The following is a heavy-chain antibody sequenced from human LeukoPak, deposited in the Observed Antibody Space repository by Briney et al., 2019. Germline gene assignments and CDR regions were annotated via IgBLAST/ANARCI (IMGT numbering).Heavy chain of an antibody. CDR3: ARVGLFDY. V-gene: IGHV3-48*01. J-gene: IGHJ4*02. D-gene: IGHD3-16*01. CDR1: GFTFSSYS. CDR2: ISSSSSTI. Sequence: PGGSLRLSCAASGFTFSSYSMNWVRQAPGKGLEWVSYISSSSSTIYYADSVKGRFTISRDNAKNSLYLQMNSLRAEDTAVYYCARVGLFDYWGQGTLVTVSS.